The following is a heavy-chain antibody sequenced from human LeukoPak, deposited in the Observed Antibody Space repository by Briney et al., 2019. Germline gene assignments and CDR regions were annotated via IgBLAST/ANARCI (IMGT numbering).Heavy chain of an antibody. CDR2: IYYSGST. CDR1: GASITSYY. Sequence: SETLSLTCAVSGASITSYYWSWIRQPPGKGLEWIGYIYYSGSTNYNPSLKSRVTMSVDTSKNEFSLKLSSVTTADTAVYYCATRRIAVAAPLVYWGQGTLVTVSS. J-gene: IGHJ4*02. CDR3: ATRRIAVAAPLVY. D-gene: IGHD6-19*01. V-gene: IGHV4-59*01.